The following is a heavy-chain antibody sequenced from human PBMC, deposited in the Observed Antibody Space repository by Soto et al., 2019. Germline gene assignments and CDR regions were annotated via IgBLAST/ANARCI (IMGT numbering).Heavy chain of an antibody. Sequence: ASVKVSCKASGGTFSSYAISWVRQAPGQGLEWMGGIIPIFGTANYAQKFQGRVTITADESTSTAYMELSSLRSEDTAVYYCARDPGYYGSGSYYNTNWFDPWGQGTLVTVSS. J-gene: IGHJ5*02. CDR1: GGTFSSYA. D-gene: IGHD3-10*01. CDR3: ARDPGYYGSGSYYNTNWFDP. CDR2: IIPIFGTA. V-gene: IGHV1-69*13.